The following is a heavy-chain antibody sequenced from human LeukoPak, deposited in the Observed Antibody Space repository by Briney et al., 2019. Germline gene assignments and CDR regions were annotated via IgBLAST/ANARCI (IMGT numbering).Heavy chain of an antibody. D-gene: IGHD6-13*01. CDR2: ISAYNGNT. Sequence: VASVTVSFKVSGYTLTELSMHWVRQAPGQGLEWVGWISAYNGNTNYAQKLQGRVTMTTDTSTSTAYMELRSLRSDDTAVYYCARARGHSSSHDYWGQGTLVTVSS. CDR3: ARARGHSSSHDY. V-gene: IGHV1-18*01. J-gene: IGHJ4*02. CDR1: GYTLTELS.